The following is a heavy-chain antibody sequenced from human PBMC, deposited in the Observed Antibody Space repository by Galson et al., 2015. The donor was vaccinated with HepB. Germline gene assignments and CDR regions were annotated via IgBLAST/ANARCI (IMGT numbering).Heavy chain of an antibody. J-gene: IGHJ5*02. CDR1: GYSFTSYW. CDR2: IDPSDSYT. V-gene: IGHV5-10-1*01. Sequence: QSGAEVKKPGESLRISCRGSGYSFTSYWISWVRQMPGKGLEWMGRIDPSDSYTNYSPSFQGHVTISADKSISTAYLQWSSLKASDTAMYYCARRRKRNYDSSGYYYNWFDPWGQGTLFTVSS. D-gene: IGHD3-22*01. CDR3: ARRRKRNYDSSGYYYNWFDP.